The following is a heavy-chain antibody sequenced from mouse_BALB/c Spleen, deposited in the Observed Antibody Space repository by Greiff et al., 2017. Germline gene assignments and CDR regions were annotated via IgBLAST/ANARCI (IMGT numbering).Heavy chain of an antibody. Sequence: VQLQQSGPELVKPGASVKISCKASGYSFTGYYMHWVQQSHVKSLEWIGRINPYNGATSYNQNFKDKASLTVDKSSSTAYMELHSLTSEDSAVYYCARDYDSLLGYFDVWGAGTTVTVSS. D-gene: IGHD2-4*01. CDR2: INPYNGAT. CDR3: ARDYDSLLGYFDV. J-gene: IGHJ1*01. CDR1: GYSFTGYY. V-gene: IGHV1-31*01.